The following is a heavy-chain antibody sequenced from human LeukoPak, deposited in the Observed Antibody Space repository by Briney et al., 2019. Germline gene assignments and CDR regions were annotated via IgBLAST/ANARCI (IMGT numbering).Heavy chain of an antibody. D-gene: IGHD5-12*01. Sequence: SVKVSCKASGGTFSSYSITWVRQAPGQGLEWMGRIIPILGVANYAQKFQGRVTITADKSTSTAYMELSSLRSGDTAVYYCARGRDSGYDWFDPWGQGTLVTVSS. J-gene: IGHJ5*02. CDR3: ARGRDSGYDWFDP. CDR2: IIPILGVA. V-gene: IGHV1-69*04. CDR1: GGTFSSYS.